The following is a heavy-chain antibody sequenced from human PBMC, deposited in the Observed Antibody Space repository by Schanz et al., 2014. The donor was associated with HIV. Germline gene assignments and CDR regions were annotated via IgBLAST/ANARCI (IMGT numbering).Heavy chain of an antibody. V-gene: IGHV3-30*03. Sequence: VQLVESGGGLVKPGGSLRLSCTTSGFIFSDHFMGWVRQAPGKGLEWMGVISYDGRNKYYADSVKGRFTISRDNSKNTLYLQMNSLGVEDTAVYFCARDGARTSHWGFWGQGTLVTVSS. D-gene: IGHD2-2*01. CDR3: ARDGARTSHWGF. CDR1: GFIFSDHF. CDR2: ISYDGRNK. J-gene: IGHJ4*02.